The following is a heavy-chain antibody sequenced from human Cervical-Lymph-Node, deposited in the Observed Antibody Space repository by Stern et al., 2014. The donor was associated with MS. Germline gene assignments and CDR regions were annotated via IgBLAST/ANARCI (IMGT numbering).Heavy chain of an antibody. Sequence: VQLVESGAEMKKPGSSVKVSCKASGGTFNAISWVRQAPGQGLEWMGRIIPIKDTVNYAQKFQGRLTITADKSTSTAYMELSSLISDDTAVYYCACSPRRESPTPSDYWGQGTLVTVSS. V-gene: IGHV1-69*06. D-gene: IGHD2-15*01. CDR2: IIPIKDTV. J-gene: IGHJ4*02. CDR1: GGTFNA. CDR3: ACSPRRESPTPSDY.